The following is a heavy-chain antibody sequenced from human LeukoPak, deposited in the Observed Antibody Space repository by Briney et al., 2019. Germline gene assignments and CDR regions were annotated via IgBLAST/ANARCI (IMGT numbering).Heavy chain of an antibody. CDR1: GFTVSSNY. Sequence: GGSLRLSCAASGFTVSSNYMSWVRQAPGKGLEWVSVIYSGGSTYYADSVKGRFTISRDNSKNTLYLQMNSLRAEDTAVYYCARDPGIAAAGIWGNYYGMDVWGQGTTVTVSS. CDR3: ARDPGIAAAGIWGNYYGMDV. CDR2: IYSGGST. D-gene: IGHD6-13*01. V-gene: IGHV3-53*01. J-gene: IGHJ6*02.